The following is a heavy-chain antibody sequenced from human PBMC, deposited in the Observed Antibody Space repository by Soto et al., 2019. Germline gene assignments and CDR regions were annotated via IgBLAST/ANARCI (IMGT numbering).Heavy chain of an antibody. CDR1: GGSIGSYY. Sequence: SEILRLTRPVSGGSIGSYYWSWIRQPPGKGLEWIGYIYYSGSTNYNPSLKSRVTISVDTSKNQFSLKLSSVTAADTAVYSCARDLLGDYYFDYRGKGTLVPVTS. D-gene: IGHD4-17*01. CDR2: IYYSGST. CDR3: ARDLLGDYYFDY. V-gene: IGHV4-59*01. J-gene: IGHJ4*02.